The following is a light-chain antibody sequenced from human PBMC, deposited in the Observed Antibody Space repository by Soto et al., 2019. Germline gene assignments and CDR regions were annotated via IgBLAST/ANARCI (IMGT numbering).Light chain of an antibody. J-gene: IGKJ1*01. CDR3: LQYNSYSPWT. CDR1: QSISSW. CDR2: KAS. Sequence: DIQMTQSPSTLSASVGDRVTITCRASQSISSWLAWYQQKPGKAPKLLIYKASSLESGVPSRFSGSGSGTEFTLIISSLQPDDFATYYCLQYNSYSPWTFGQGTKVEIK. V-gene: IGKV1-5*03.